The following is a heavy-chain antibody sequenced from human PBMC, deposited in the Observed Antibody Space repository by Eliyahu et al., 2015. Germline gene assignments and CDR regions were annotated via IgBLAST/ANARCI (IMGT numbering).Heavy chain of an antibody. CDR1: SSYG. Sequence: SSYGMHWVRQAPGKGLEWVAVIWYDGSNKYYADSVKGRFTISRDNSKNTLYLQMNSLRAEDTAVYYCARGQAGYCSSTSCYSVYFDYWGQGTLVTVSS. CDR3: ARGQAGYCSSTSCYSVYFDY. D-gene: IGHD2-2*01. V-gene: IGHV3-33*01. CDR2: IWYDGSNK. J-gene: IGHJ4*02.